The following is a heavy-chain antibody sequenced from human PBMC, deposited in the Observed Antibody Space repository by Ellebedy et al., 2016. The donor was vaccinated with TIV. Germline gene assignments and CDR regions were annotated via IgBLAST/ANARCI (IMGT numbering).Heavy chain of an antibody. CDR2: IYSGGAT. CDR3: ARKYIYGFD. D-gene: IGHD5-18*01. Sequence: GESLKISCAASGFTVSSNYMSWVRQAPGKGLEWVSVIYSGGATSYADSVKGRFTISRDNSKNTLYLQMDSLRVEDTAVYYCARKYIYGFDWGQGTLVPVSS. J-gene: IGHJ4*02. CDR1: GFTVSSNY. V-gene: IGHV3-66*01.